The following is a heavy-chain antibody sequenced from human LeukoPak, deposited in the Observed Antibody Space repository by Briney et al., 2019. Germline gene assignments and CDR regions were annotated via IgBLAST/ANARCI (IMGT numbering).Heavy chain of an antibody. CDR1: GGSFSTYY. V-gene: IGHV4-34*01. D-gene: IGHD4-17*01. J-gene: IGHJ4*02. Sequence: SETLCLTCAVYGGSFSTYYCTWIRQPPGKGLEWMGEINHSGSTKYNPSLKSRVTISLDTSKTQFSLKLSSVTAADTAVYYCALSTTTVTTRTLDYWGQGTLVTVSS. CDR3: ALSTTTVTTRTLDY. CDR2: INHSGST.